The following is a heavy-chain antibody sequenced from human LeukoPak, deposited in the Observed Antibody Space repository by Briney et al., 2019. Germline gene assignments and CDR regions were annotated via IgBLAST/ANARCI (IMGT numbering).Heavy chain of an antibody. V-gene: IGHV3-48*03. CDR3: ARGLQQRGYSYGYWLHYYYYMDV. J-gene: IGHJ6*03. Sequence: GGSLRLSCAASGFTFSTYEMSWVRQAPGKGLEWVSYISIGGYTIYYAESVKGRFTTTRDNAKNSLCLQMNSLRAEDTAVYYCARGLQQRGYSYGYWLHYYYYMDVWGKGTTVTVSS. CDR1: GFTFSTYE. D-gene: IGHD5-18*01. CDR2: ISIGGYTI.